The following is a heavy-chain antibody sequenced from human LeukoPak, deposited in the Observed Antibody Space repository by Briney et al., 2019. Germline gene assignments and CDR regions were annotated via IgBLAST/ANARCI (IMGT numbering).Heavy chain of an antibody. CDR3: ARGQLERRRYWFDP. CDR2: MRPNSGNT. Sequence: ASVHVSCKASLYTLPNYEINWVRQATGQERDWMGWMRPNSGNTGYAQKFQGRVTMTRNTSISTAYMELSSLRSEDTAVYYCARGQLERRRYWFDPWGQGTLVTVSS. J-gene: IGHJ5*02. V-gene: IGHV1-8*01. D-gene: IGHD1-1*01. CDR1: LYTLPNYE.